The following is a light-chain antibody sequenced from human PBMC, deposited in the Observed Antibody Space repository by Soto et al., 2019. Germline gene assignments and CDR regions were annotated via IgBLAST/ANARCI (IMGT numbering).Light chain of an antibody. Sequence: EIVLTQSPGTLSLSPGERATLSCRASQSVRSNYITWYQQKPGQAPRRLIFGASSRATGIPDRFSGSGSGTDFTLTISRLEPEDFAVYYCQQYGSSPSTFGQGTKVEIK. V-gene: IGKV3-20*01. J-gene: IGKJ1*01. CDR3: QQYGSSPST. CDR2: GAS. CDR1: QSVRSNY.